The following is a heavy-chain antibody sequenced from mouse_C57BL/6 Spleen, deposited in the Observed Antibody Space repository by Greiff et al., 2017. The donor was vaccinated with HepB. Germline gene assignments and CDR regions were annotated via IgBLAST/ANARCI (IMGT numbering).Heavy chain of an antibody. J-gene: IGHJ3*01. CDR2: IYPGDGDT. CDR3: ARKDDYVGCFAY. V-gene: IGHV1-82*01. Sequence: VQLQQSGPELVKPGASVKISCKASGYAFSSSWMNWVKQRPGKGLEWIGRIYPGDGDTNYNGKFKGKATLTADKSSSTAYMQLSSLTSEDSAVYFCARKDDYVGCFAYWGQVTLVTVSA. D-gene: IGHD2-4*01. CDR1: GYAFSSSW.